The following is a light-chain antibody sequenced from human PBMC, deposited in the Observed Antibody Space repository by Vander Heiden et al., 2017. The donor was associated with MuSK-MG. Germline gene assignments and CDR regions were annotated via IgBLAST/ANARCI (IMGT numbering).Light chain of an antibody. Sequence: EIVLTQSPGVLSLSPGERATLSCRASQSLSSSYLAWYQQKPGQAPRLLIYGASSRDTGIPDRFSGGGYGKYFTLTISIRDPEDSAVYYCQQYGRSPPITFGGGTKVEIK. CDR2: GAS. V-gene: IGKV3-20*01. CDR3: QQYGRSPPIT. J-gene: IGKJ4*01. CDR1: QSLSSSY.